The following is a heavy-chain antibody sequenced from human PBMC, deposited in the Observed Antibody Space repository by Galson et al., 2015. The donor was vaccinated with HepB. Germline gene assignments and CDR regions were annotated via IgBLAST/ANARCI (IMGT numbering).Heavy chain of an antibody. Sequence: SVKVSCKASGYTFTTYYMHWVRQAPGQGLEWMGIINPSGGGTTYAQKFQGRVTMTRDTSTSTVYMELSSLRSEDTAVYYCATYDSSGYYYDYWGQGTLVTVSS. J-gene: IGHJ4*02. CDR3: ATYDSSGYYYDY. CDR2: INPSGGGT. V-gene: IGHV1-46*01. CDR1: GYTFTTYY. D-gene: IGHD3-22*01.